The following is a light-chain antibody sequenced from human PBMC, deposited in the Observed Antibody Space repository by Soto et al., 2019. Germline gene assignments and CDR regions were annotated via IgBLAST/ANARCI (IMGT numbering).Light chain of an antibody. CDR2: DTN. V-gene: IGLV1-40*01. Sequence: QSVLTQPPSMSGAPGEKVTISCIGRSSNIGAGFDVHWYQQFAGAAPKLLIYDTNNRPSGVLDRFSGSKSGTSASLAITGLQAEDEADYYCQSYDSSLGGVIFGGGTKVTVL. CDR3: QSYDSSLGGVI. CDR1: SSNIGAGFD. J-gene: IGLJ2*01.